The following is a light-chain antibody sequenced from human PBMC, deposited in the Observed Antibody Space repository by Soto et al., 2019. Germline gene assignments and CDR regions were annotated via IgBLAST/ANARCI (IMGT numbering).Light chain of an antibody. J-gene: IGKJ1*01. CDR1: QSLSSNY. CDR3: QQYDTFPRT. Sequence: EIVLTQSPGTLSLSPGDRATVSCTASQSLSSNYLAWYQQKPGQAPKLLIYGASRRATDIPDRFSGSGSGTDFALTITRLEPADFAVYFCQQYDTFPRTFGQGTKVEIQ. CDR2: GAS. V-gene: IGKV3-20*01.